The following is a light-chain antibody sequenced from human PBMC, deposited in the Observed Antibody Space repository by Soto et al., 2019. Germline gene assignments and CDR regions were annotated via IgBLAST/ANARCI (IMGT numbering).Light chain of an antibody. Sequence: DIVMTQSPDSLAVSLGERATINCKSSQSVLYSSNNKNYLAWYQQKPGQPPKLLIYWASTRESGVPDRFSGSGSGTDFTLTISSLQAXXXXXXXXXXXYSTPLTFGGGTKVEIK. CDR1: QSVLYSSNNKNY. J-gene: IGKJ4*01. CDR2: WAS. CDR3: XXXYSTPLT. V-gene: IGKV4-1*01.